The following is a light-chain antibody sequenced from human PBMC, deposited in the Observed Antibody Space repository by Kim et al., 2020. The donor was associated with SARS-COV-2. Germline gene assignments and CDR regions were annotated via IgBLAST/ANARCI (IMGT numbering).Light chain of an antibody. CDR2: ANI. CDR3: QSYGRSLNVVL. CDR1: SSNIGAGFD. V-gene: IGLV1-40*01. Sequence: QSVLTQTPSVSGATGQTVTISCTGNSSNIGAGFDVHWYQQLPGTAPTLLIYANINRPSGVPDRFSGSKSGTSASLAITGLQADDEADYYCQSYGRSLNVVLFGGGTQLTVL. J-gene: IGLJ2*01.